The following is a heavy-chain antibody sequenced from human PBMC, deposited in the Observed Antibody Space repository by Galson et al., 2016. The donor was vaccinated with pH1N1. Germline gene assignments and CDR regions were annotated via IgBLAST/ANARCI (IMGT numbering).Heavy chain of an antibody. CDR2: VDPRNGHT. D-gene: IGHD1-14*01. Sequence: SVKVSCKASTYTFSNFIIHWVRQAPGQGLEWLGRVDPRNGHTHYSHKFQDSVAVTRDTSTRTVFMDLNSLKSEDTAVYFCVRELPDSVYFDSWGQGVRVTVSS. CDR1: TYTFSNFI. V-gene: IGHV1-46*03. J-gene: IGHJ4*02. CDR3: VRELPDSVYFDS.